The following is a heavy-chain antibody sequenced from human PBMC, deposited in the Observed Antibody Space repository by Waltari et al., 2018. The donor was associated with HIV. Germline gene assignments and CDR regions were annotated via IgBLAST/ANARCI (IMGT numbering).Heavy chain of an antibody. Sequence: QVHLVQSGAEMKKPGASVKVSCKASGYTVIRYGISWVRQAPGHGLEWMGWISTYNANTNYAQSLQGRVTMTTDTSTTTAYMELRSLTSDDTAVYYCARDGLRYSGTFYSDYWGQGTLVTVSS. CDR2: ISTYNANT. J-gene: IGHJ4*02. D-gene: IGHD1-26*01. V-gene: IGHV1-18*01. CDR1: GYTVIRYG. CDR3: ARDGLRYSGTFYSDY.